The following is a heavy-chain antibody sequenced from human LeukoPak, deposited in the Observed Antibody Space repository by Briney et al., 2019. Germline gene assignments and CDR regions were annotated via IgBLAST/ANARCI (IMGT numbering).Heavy chain of an antibody. CDR3: ARDYGGSSPFDY. J-gene: IGHJ4*02. CDR1: GYTFTGYY. Sequence: ASVKVSCKASGYTFTGYYMHWVRQAPGQGLEWMGWINPNSGGTNYAQKFQGRVTMTRDTSISTAYMELNRLRSDDTAVYYCARDYGGSSPFDYWGQGTLVTVSS. D-gene: IGHD4-23*01. V-gene: IGHV1-2*02. CDR2: INPNSGGT.